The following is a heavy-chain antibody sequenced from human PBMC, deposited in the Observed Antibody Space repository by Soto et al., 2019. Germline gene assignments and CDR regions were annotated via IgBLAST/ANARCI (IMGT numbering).Heavy chain of an antibody. V-gene: IGHV4-34*01. D-gene: IGHD2-15*01. Sequence: SETLSLTCAVYGGSFSGYYWSWIRQPPGKGLEWIGEINHSGSTNYNPSLKSRVTISVDTSKNQFSLKLSSVTAADTAVYYCARDVVEGGVSAETFDYWGQGTLVTVSS. CDR3: ARDVVEGGVSAETFDY. CDR1: GGSFSGYY. J-gene: IGHJ4*02. CDR2: INHSGST.